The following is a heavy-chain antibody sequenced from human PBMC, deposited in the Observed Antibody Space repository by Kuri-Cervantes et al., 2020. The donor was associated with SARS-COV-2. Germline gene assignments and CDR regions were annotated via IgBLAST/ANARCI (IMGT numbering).Heavy chain of an antibody. Sequence: GESLKISCAASGFTFSSNAMSWVRQAPGKGLEWGSGLSGSGVSTYYAESVNGRFTISRDNSKNTLYPLMNSLRAEDTAVYYCAKDWDSRGYYLFDHWGQGTLVTVSS. J-gene: IGHJ4*02. CDR2: LSGSGVST. CDR3: AKDWDSRGYYLFDH. D-gene: IGHD3-22*01. V-gene: IGHV3-23*01. CDR1: GFTFSSNA.